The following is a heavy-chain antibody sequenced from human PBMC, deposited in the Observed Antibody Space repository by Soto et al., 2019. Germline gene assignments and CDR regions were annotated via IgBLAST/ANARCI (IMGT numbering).Heavy chain of an antibody. CDR2: IYQSGRT. CDR1: GGSINTFDFS. Sequence: PSETLSLTCAVSGGSINTFDFSWSWIRHPPGRGLEWIGSIYQSGRTYYIPSLKSRVTMSLEKSKNQFSLKINSVVAAATAIYYCAREMTIFGVAPGGGVDVWGEWTPVTV. CDR3: AREMTIFGVAPGGGVDV. D-gene: IGHD3-3*01. J-gene: IGHJ6*02. V-gene: IGHV4-30-2*01.